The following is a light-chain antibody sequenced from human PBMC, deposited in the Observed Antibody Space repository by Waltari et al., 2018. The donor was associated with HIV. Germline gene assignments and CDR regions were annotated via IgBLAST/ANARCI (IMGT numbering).Light chain of an antibody. V-gene: IGLV1-47*01. CDR2: RNN. Sequence: QSVLTQPPSASGTPGQRISISCFGSSSNIGSNYVYWYQQLPGTAPNLLIYRNNQRPSGVPDRFSGSKSGTSASLAISGLRSEDEADYYCCSYAGSSTLIFGGGTKLTVL. CDR3: CSYAGSSTLI. CDR1: SSNIGSNY. J-gene: IGLJ2*01.